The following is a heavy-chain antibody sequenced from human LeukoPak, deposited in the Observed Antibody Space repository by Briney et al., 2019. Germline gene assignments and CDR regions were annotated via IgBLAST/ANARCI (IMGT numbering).Heavy chain of an antibody. V-gene: IGHV3-23*01. Sequence: QPGGSLRLSCAASGFTFSSYGMSWVRQAPGKGLEWVSAISGSGGSTYYADSVKGRFTISRDNAKNSLYLQMDSLTVDDTAVYYCARHDLLSGYYSLYYWGQGTLVTVSS. CDR2: ISGSGGST. CDR3: ARHDLLSGYYSLYY. CDR1: GFTFSSYG. J-gene: IGHJ4*02. D-gene: IGHD3-3*01.